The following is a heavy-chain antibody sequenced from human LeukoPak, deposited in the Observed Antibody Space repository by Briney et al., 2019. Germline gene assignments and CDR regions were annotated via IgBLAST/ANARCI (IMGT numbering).Heavy chain of an antibody. D-gene: IGHD2-21*02. CDR2: ISGSGGST. Sequence: PGGSLRLSCAASGFTFSSYAMSWVRQAPGKGLEWVSAISGSGGSTYYADSVKGRFTISRDNSKNTLYLQMNSLRAEDTAVYYCAKDRIVVVTAMNLFDYWGQGTLVTVSS. CDR3: AKDRIVVVTAMNLFDY. V-gene: IGHV3-23*01. J-gene: IGHJ4*02. CDR1: GFTFSSYA.